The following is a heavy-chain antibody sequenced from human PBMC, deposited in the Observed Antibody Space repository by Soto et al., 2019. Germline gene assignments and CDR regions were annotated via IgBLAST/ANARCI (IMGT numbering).Heavy chain of an antibody. CDR1: GGSISSSNW. CDR3: ARRWGEGRVDS. D-gene: IGHD3-10*01. V-gene: IGHV4-4*02. J-gene: IGHJ4*02. Sequence: QVQLQESGPGLVKPSGTLSLTCAVSGGSISSSNWWSWVRQPPGKGLEWIGEIYHSGNTNYNPSLKGRXTXAXXKSRNQFSLKLSSVTAADTAVYYCARRWGEGRVDSWGQGTLVTVSS. CDR2: IYHSGNT.